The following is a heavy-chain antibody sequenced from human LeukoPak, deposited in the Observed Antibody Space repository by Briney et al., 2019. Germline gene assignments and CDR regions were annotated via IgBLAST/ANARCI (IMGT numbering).Heavy chain of an antibody. V-gene: IGHV4-34*01. J-gene: IGHJ5*01. CDR3: ARGFSSGWFVF. CDR2: INHSGSP. D-gene: IGHD6-19*01. CDR1: GGSFGTYY. Sequence: SETLSLTCAVHGGSFGTYYWSWIRQPPGKGLEWIGEINHSGSPSYNPSLESRVTISVDTSKNHFSLKLSSVTAVDTAVYYCARGFSSGWFVFWGQGALVTVSS.